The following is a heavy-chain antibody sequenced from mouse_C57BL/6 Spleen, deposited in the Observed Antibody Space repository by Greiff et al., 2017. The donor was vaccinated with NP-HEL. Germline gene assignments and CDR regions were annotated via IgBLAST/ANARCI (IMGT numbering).Heavy chain of an antibody. CDR3: ARSRYGSSYWYFDV. V-gene: IGHV1-53*01. D-gene: IGHD1-1*01. CDR1: GYTFTSYW. J-gene: IGHJ1*03. Sequence: QVQLQQPGTELVKPGASVKLSCKASGYTFTSYWMHWVKQRPGQGLEWIGNINPSNGGTNYNEKLKSKATLTVDKSSSTAYMQLSSLTSEDSAVYYCARSRYGSSYWYFDVWGTGTTVTVSS. CDR2: INPSNGGT.